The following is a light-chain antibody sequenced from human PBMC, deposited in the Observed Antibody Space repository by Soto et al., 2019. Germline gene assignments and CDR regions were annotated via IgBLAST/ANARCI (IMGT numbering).Light chain of an antibody. Sequence: ETVLTQSPATLSLSPGERAILSCRASQSVSTYLAWYQQKPGQAPRLLISDASNRATGIPARFSGSGSGTDFTLTISSLEPEDFAVYYCQQRSSWPLTFGGGTTVEIK. CDR1: QSVSTY. CDR3: QQRSSWPLT. J-gene: IGKJ4*01. V-gene: IGKV3-11*01. CDR2: DAS.